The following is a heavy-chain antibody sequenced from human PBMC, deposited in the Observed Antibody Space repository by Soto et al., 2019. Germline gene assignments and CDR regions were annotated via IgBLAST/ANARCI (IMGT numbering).Heavy chain of an antibody. CDR1: GGSFSGYY. CDR3: ASYTVTTGGLDY. CDR2: INHSGST. Sequence: QVQLQQWGAGLLKPSETLSLTCAVYGGSFSGYYWSWIRQPPGKGLEWIGEINHSGSTNYNPSLKSRVTISVDTSKNQFSLKLSSVTAADTGVYYCASYTVTTGGLDYWGQGTLVTVSS. D-gene: IGHD4-17*01. V-gene: IGHV4-34*01. J-gene: IGHJ4*02.